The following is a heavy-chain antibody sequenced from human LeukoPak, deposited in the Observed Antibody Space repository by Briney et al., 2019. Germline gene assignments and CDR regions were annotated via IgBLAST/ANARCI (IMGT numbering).Heavy chain of an antibody. CDR1: GYSFTSYW. V-gene: IGHV5-51*01. J-gene: IGHJ4*02. CDR2: IHPGDSDT. CDR3: ATHPGGLQSGFDN. Sequence: GESLRISCKGSGYSFTSYWIGWVRQMPGKGLEYMGIIHPGDSDTRYSPSFQGQVTISVDRSSSTAYIQWSRLKASDTAMYYCATHPGGLQSGFDNWGQGTLVTVSS. D-gene: IGHD5-24*01.